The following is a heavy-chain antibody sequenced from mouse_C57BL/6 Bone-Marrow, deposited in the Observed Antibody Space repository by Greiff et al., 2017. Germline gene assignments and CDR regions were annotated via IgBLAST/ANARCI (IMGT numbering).Heavy chain of an antibody. CDR2: FYPGSGSI. V-gene: IGHV1-62-2*01. CDR1: GYTFTEYT. J-gene: IGHJ2*01. Sequence: QVQLKESGAELVKPGASVKLSCKASGYTFTEYTIHWVKQRSGQGLEWIGWFYPGSGSIKYNEKFKDKATLTADKSSSTVYMELSRLTSEDSAVYFCARHEEDYYCRGYFDYWGQGTTLTVSS. CDR3: ARHEEDYYCRGYFDY. D-gene: IGHD1-1*01.